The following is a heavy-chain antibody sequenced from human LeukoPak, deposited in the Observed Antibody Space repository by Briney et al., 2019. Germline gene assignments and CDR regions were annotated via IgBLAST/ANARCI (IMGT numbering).Heavy chain of an antibody. Sequence: GGSLRLSCAASGFASSSYGMHWVRQAPGKGLEWVAVTSYDGSNKYYADSVKGRFTISRDNSKNTLYLQMNSLRAEDTAVYYCAKDHRYCSSPRCIDFDYWGQAILVTVSS. CDR1: GFASSSYG. D-gene: IGHD2-2*01. V-gene: IGHV3-30*18. J-gene: IGHJ4*02. CDR2: TSYDGSNK. CDR3: AKDHRYCSSPRCIDFDY.